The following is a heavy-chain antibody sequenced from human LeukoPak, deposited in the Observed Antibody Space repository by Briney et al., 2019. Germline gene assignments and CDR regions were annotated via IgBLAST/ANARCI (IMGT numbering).Heavy chain of an antibody. Sequence: PGGSLRLSCAASGFTFDDYAMHWVRQAPGKGLEWVSGISWNSGSIGYADSVKGRFTISRDNAKNSLYLQMNSLRAEDTALYYCAKEWEGVMDYWGQGTLVTVSS. J-gene: IGHJ4*02. V-gene: IGHV3-9*01. D-gene: IGHD3-16*01. CDR1: GFTFDDYA. CDR3: AKEWEGVMDY. CDR2: ISWNSGSI.